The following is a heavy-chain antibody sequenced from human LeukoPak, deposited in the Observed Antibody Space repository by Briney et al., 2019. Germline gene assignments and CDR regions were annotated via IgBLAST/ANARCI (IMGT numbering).Heavy chain of an antibody. CDR2: IYYSGNT. CDR3: ARGTYSSDFEY. CDR1: GGSISGYY. Sequence: SETLSLTCTVSGGSISGYYWNWIRQPPGKGLEWIGYIYYSGNTHYNPPLRSRITISVDTSKNQFSLKLSSVTAADTAVYYCARGTYSSDFEYWGQGTLVTVSS. D-gene: IGHD6-25*01. J-gene: IGHJ4*02. V-gene: IGHV4-59*12.